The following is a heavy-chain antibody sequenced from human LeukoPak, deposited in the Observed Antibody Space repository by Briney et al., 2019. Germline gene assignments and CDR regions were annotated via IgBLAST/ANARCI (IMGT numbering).Heavy chain of an antibody. CDR3: ARPKYSSSWQIFDY. J-gene: IGHJ4*02. CDR1: GFSFSSYA. CDR2: ITGSGGST. D-gene: IGHD6-13*01. V-gene: IGHV3-23*01. Sequence: GGSLRLSCAASGFSFSSYAMNWVRQAPGKGLEWVSTITGSGGSTYDADSVKGRFTISRDNSKNTLYLQMNSLRAEDTAVYYCARPKYSSSWQIFDYWGQGTLVTASS.